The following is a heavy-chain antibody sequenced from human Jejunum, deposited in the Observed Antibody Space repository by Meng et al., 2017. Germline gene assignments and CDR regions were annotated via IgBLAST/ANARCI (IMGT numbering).Heavy chain of an antibody. V-gene: IGHV3-30*03. CDR2: ISHDGTDP. CDR3: ARDLFDFSTIIQGVIGY. D-gene: IGHD3-10*01. Sequence: GESLKISCAASGFDYSDYAMHWVRQAPGKGLEWVAVISHDGTDPDYAQSVKGRFTISRDNSKNTLYLQMNSLRAEDTALYFCARDLFDFSTIIQGVIGYWGQGTLVTVSS. CDR1: GFDYSDYA. J-gene: IGHJ4*02.